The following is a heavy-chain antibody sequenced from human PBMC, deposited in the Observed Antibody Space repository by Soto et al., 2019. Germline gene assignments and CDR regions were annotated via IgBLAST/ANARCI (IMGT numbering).Heavy chain of an antibody. J-gene: IGHJ3*02. CDR2: ISGSGGST. Sequence: EVQLLESGGGLVQPGGSLRLSCAASGFTFSSYAMSWVRQAPGKGLEWVSAISGSGGSTYYADSVKGRFTISRDNSKNTLYLQMNNVRAEDTAVYYCAKDRYDILTGYPVGAFDSWGQGPMVTVSS. D-gene: IGHD3-9*01. V-gene: IGHV3-23*01. CDR1: GFTFSSYA. CDR3: AKDRYDILTGYPVGAFDS.